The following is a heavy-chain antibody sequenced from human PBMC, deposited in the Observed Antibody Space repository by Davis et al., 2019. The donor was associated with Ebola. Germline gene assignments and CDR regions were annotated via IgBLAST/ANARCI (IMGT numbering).Heavy chain of an antibody. CDR2: ISAYNGNT. D-gene: IGHD3-10*01. V-gene: IGHV1-18*01. Sequence: ASVTVSCKASGYTFTSYGISWLRQAPGQGLEWMGWISAYNGNTNYAQKLQGRVTMTTDTSTSTAYMELRSLRSDDTAVYYCARDPGVVRGLGWFDPWGQGTLVTVSS. CDR3: ARDPGVVRGLGWFDP. J-gene: IGHJ5*02. CDR1: GYTFTSYG.